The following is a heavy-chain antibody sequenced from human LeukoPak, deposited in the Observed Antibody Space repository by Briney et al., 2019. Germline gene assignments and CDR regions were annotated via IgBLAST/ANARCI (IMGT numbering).Heavy chain of an antibody. CDR2: VSSSSSTI. V-gene: IGHV3-48*01. Sequence: PGGSLRLSCAASEFTFSSYSMNWVRQAPGKGLEWVSYVSSSSSTIYYADSVKGRFTISRDNAKNSLYLQMNSLRAEDTAVYYCARDKNDFWSGYSPYWGQGTLVTVSS. CDR1: EFTFSSYS. D-gene: IGHD3-3*01. J-gene: IGHJ4*02. CDR3: ARDKNDFWSGYSPY.